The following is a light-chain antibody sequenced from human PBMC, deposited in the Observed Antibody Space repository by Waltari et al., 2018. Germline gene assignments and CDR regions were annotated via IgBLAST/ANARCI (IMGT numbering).Light chain of an antibody. V-gene: IGLV2-14*03. J-gene: IGLJ3*02. CDR2: DVS. CDR3: SSYTSSSTLV. CDR1: SSDDGRYNY. Sequence: QSALTQPASVSGSPGQSITIHCTGASSDDGRYNYVSWYQQCPVTAPKLISYDVSNRPSGVSNRFSGSKSDNTASLTISGLQAEDEADYYCSSYTSSSTLVFGGGTKLTVL.